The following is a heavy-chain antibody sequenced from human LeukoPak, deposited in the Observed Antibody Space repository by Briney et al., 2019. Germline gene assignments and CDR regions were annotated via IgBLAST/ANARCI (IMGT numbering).Heavy chain of an antibody. J-gene: IGHJ4*02. D-gene: IGHD2-2*01. CDR3: ARDVGEYCSSINCHASDY. Sequence: AASVKVSCKASGYIFTSYYMHWVRQAPGQGLEWMGIINPSGGTTNYAQKFKDRVTMTRDTSTSTVYMELSSLRSDDTAVYYCARDVGEYCSSINCHASDYWGQGTLVTVSS. V-gene: IGHV1-46*01. CDR1: GYIFTSYY. CDR2: INPSGGTT.